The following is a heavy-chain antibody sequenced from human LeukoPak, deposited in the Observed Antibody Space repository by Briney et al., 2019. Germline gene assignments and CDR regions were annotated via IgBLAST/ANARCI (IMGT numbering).Heavy chain of an antibody. V-gene: IGHV3-21*06. CDR3: ARDPDDAFDI. CDR2: ISSSSSYI. J-gene: IGHJ3*02. CDR1: GFTFSRNS. Sequence: GGSLRLSCAGSGFTFSRNSMNWVRQAPGKGLEWVSSISSSSSYIYYADSVKGRFTISRDNAENSLYLQMNSLRAEDTAVYYCARDPDDAFDIWGQGTMVTVSS.